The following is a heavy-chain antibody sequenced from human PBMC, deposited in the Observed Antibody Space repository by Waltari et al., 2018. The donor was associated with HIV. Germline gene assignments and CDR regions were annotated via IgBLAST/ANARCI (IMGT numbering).Heavy chain of an antibody. Sequence: EVPVLESGGAWVQPGGSLRLSCAASGFTFRYYGMRLGRQAPGKGLGWVSTISSSGGSTYYADSVKGRFTVSRDNSKNTLYLQMNSLRAEETAVYFCVKEHQYSHRWYSYYGMDVWGQGTTVTVSS. V-gene: IGHV3-23*01. D-gene: IGHD6-13*01. CDR3: VKEHQYSHRWYSYYGMDV. J-gene: IGHJ6*02. CDR1: GFTFRYYG. CDR2: ISSSGGST.